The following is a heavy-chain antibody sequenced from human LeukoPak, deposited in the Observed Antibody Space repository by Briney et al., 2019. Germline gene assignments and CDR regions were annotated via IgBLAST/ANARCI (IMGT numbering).Heavy chain of an antibody. Sequence: GGSLRLSCAASGFTFSSYGMHWVRQAPGKGLEWVAVIWYDGSNKYYADSVKGRFTISRDNSKNTLYLQMNSLRAEDTAVYYCARDLWVVVVTQIHYYYYGMDVWGQGTTVTVSS. J-gene: IGHJ6*02. V-gene: IGHV3-33*01. D-gene: IGHD3-22*01. CDR2: IWYDGSNK. CDR1: GFTFSSYG. CDR3: ARDLWVVVVTQIHYYYYGMDV.